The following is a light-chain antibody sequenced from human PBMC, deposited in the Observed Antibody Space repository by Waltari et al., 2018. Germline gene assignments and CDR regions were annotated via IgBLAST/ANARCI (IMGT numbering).Light chain of an antibody. V-gene: IGLV3-19*01. CDR1: SLRTYY. CDR2: GKN. J-gene: IGLJ2*01. CDR3: HSRDSSGDVV. Sequence: SSDLTQDPAVSLALGQTVRITCQGYSLRTYYVSWFHQRPGQAPALVIYGKNNRPSGIPDRFSASSSGSTASLTITGAQAEDEADYYCHSRDSSGDVVIGGGTKLTVV.